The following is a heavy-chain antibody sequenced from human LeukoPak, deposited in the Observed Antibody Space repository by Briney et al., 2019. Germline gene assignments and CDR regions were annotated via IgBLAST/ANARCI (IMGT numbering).Heavy chain of an antibody. CDR1: GYTFTTFW. Sequence: GESLKISCKVSGYTFTTFWIGWVRQMPGQGLQWMGIIYPGDSETIYSPSFQGQVTISADKSISTAYLQWSSLKASDTAMYYCARQRWNDPLEYYMDAWGKGTTVTASS. CDR2: IYPGDSET. J-gene: IGHJ6*03. CDR3: ARQRWNDPLEYYMDA. D-gene: IGHD1-1*01. V-gene: IGHV5-51*01.